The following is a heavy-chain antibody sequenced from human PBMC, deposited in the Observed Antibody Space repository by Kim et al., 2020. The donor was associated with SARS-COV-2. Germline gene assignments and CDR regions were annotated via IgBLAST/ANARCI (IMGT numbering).Heavy chain of an antibody. CDR3: ARWMATSVFDY. V-gene: IGHV3-48*02. CDR1: GFTFTSYS. J-gene: IGHJ4*02. D-gene: IGHD5-12*01. Sequence: WGSLRLSCAASGFTFTSYSMSWVRQAPGKGLEWISYISSDYRTIYYAESVKGRFTISRDNAKNSLYLQMNSLREEDTALYYCARWMATSVFDYWGQGTLVTVSS. CDR2: ISSDYRTI.